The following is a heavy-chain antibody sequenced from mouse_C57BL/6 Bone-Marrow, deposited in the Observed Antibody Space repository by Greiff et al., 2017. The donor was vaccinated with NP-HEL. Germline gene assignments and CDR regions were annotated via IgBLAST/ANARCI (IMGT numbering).Heavy chain of an antibody. D-gene: IGHD1-1*01. CDR1: GFTFSSYG. Sequence: EVKLVESGGDLVKPGGSLKLSCAASGFTFSSYGMSWVRQTPDKRLEWVATISSGGSYTYYPGSVKGRFTISRDNAKNTLYLQMSSLKSEDTAMYYCARRIHYGSIWYFDVWGTGTTVTVSS. CDR3: ARRIHYGSIWYFDV. J-gene: IGHJ1*03. V-gene: IGHV5-6*01. CDR2: ISSGGSYT.